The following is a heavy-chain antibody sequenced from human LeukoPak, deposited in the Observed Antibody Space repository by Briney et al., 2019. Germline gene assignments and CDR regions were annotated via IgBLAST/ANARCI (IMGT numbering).Heavy chain of an antibody. CDR1: GFTFSSYA. Sequence: PGRSLRLSCAASGFTFSSYAMHWVRQAPGKGLEWVAVISYDGSNKYYADSAKGRFTISRDNSKNTLYLQMNSLRAEDTAVYYCARELDYWGQGTLVTVSS. CDR2: ISYDGSNK. J-gene: IGHJ4*02. CDR3: ARELDY. V-gene: IGHV3-30-3*01.